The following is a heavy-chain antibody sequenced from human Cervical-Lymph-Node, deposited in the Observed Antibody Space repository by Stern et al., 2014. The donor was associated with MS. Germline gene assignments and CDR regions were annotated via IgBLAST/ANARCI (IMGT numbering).Heavy chain of an antibody. CDR3: ARDRTVTTYYYYYGMDV. V-gene: IGHV3-30*04. J-gene: IGHJ6*02. CDR2: VSYDGSDE. D-gene: IGHD4-11*01. Sequence: QVQLVESGGGVVQPGRSLRLSCAASGFTFSYSTMHWVRQAPGKGLEWVATVSYDGSDEYYPDSVQGRFTISRDNSKNTLYLQVNSLRAEDTGVYFCARDRTVTTYYYYYGMDVWGQGTTVTVSS. CDR1: GFTFSYST.